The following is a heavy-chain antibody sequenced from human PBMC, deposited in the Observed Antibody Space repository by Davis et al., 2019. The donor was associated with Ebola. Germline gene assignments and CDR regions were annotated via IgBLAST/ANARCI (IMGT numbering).Heavy chain of an antibody. D-gene: IGHD5-12*01. CDR2: IIPIFGTA. CDR1: GGTFSSYA. Sequence: AASVKVSCKASGGTFSSYAISWVRQAPGQGLEWMGGIIPIFGTANYAQKFQGRVTITADESTSTAYMELSSLRSEDTAVYYCASSGLRDAFDIWGQGTMVTLSS. J-gene: IGHJ3*02. V-gene: IGHV1-69*13. CDR3: ASSGLRDAFDI.